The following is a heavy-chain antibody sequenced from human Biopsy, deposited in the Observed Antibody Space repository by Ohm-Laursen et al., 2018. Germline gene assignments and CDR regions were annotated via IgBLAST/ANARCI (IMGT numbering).Heavy chain of an antibody. CDR1: GESFNGYY. CDR2: IHNSGST. V-gene: IGHV4-59*01. D-gene: IGHD3-3*01. Sequence: GTLSLTWAVYGESFNGYYWSWIRQTPGKGLEWIGFIHNSGSTDHNPSLKSRVTVSVDTSKNQFSLKLTSVTAADTAVYYCARAGIYSWSGVDVWGQGTTVTVSS. CDR3: ARAGIYSWSGVDV. J-gene: IGHJ6*02.